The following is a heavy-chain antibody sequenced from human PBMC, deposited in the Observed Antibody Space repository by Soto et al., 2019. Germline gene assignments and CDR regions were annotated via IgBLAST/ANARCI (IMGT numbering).Heavy chain of an antibody. D-gene: IGHD6-13*01. J-gene: IGHJ5*02. CDR2: IYPGDSDT. V-gene: IGHV5-51*01. CDR3: ARSPRIAAAGTEWFDP. Sequence: ESLKISCKGSGYSFTSYWIGWVRQMPGKGLEWMGIIYPGDSDTRYSPSFQGQVTISADKSISTAYLQWSSLKASDTATYYCARSPRIAAAGTEWFDPWGQGTLVTVSS. CDR1: GYSFTSYW.